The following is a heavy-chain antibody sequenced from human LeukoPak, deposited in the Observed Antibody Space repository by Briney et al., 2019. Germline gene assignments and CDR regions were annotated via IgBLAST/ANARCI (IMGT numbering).Heavy chain of an antibody. CDR3: ARDSHSIDIATPGGFDP. V-gene: IGHV4-59*01. D-gene: IGHD1-26*01. J-gene: IGHJ5*02. Sequence: SETLSLTCTVSGDSISSYFWSWIRQPPGKGLEWIGYAHSSGSANYNPSLKSRVTISADASKNQFSLNLRSVTAADTAVYYCARDSHSIDIATPGGFDPWGQGTLVTVSS. CDR1: GDSISSYF. CDR2: AHSSGSA.